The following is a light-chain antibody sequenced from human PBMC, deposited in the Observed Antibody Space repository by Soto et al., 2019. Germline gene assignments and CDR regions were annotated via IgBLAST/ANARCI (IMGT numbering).Light chain of an antibody. CDR3: QQYKSHRRT. Sequence: DIQMTQSPSTLSASVGDRVTITCRASQSINSWLAWYQQKPGKAPKLLINKASSLESGVPSRFSGSGSGTEFTLTISSLQPDDFATYYCQQYKSHRRTFGQGTKVEIK. V-gene: IGKV1-5*03. J-gene: IGKJ1*01. CDR1: QSINSW. CDR2: KAS.